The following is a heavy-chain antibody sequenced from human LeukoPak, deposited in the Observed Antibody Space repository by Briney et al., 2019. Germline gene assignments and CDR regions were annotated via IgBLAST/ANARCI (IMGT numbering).Heavy chain of an antibody. CDR2: INPNSGGT. Sequence: ASVKVSCKASGYTFTDYYMHWVRQAPGQGLEWMGWINPNSGGTNYAQKFQGRVTMTRDTSISTAYMELSRLRSNDTAVFYCAREEVIAAAGPTLDYWGQGALVTVSS. V-gene: IGHV1-2*02. CDR3: AREEVIAAAGPTLDY. D-gene: IGHD6-13*01. J-gene: IGHJ4*02. CDR1: GYTFTDYY.